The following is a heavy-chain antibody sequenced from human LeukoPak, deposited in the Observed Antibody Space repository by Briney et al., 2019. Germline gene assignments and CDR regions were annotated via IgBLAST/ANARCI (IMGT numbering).Heavy chain of an antibody. Sequence: PSETLSLTCTVSGGSISSSSYYWGWIRQPPGKGLEWIGSIYYSGSTYYNPSLKSRVTISVDTSKNQFSLKLSSVTAADTAVYYCARQVGSSWYSDYYYYMDVWGKGTTVTISS. D-gene: IGHD6-13*01. V-gene: IGHV4-39*01. CDR3: ARQVGSSWYSDYYYYMDV. CDR2: IYYSGST. CDR1: GGSISSSSYY. J-gene: IGHJ6*03.